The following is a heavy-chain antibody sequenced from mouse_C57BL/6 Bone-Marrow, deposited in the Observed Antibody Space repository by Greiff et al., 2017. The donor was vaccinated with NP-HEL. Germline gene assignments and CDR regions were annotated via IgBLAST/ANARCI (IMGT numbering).Heavy chain of an antibody. CDR3: ARGGGAGDYFDY. D-gene: IGHD4-1*01. CDR1: GFTFSSYA. V-gene: IGHV5-4*03. J-gene: IGHJ2*01. Sequence: EVKLVESGGGLVKPGGSLKLSCAASGFTFSSYAMSWVRQTPEKRLEWVATISDGGSYTYYPDNVKGRFTISRDNAKNNLYLQMSHLRSEDTAMYYCARGGGAGDYFDYWGQGTTLTVSS. CDR2: ISDGGSYT.